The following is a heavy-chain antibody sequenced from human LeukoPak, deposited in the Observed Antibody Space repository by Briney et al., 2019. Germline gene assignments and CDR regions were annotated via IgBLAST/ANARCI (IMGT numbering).Heavy chain of an antibody. V-gene: IGHV4-34*01. Sequence: SETLSLTCAVYGGSFSGYYWSWIRQPPGKGLEWIGEINHSGSTNYNPSLKSRVTMSVDTSKNQFSLKLSSVTAADTAVYYCAREQWYSSSPHPFDYWGRGTLVTVSS. CDR1: GGSFSGYY. CDR3: AREQWYSSSPHPFDY. CDR2: INHSGST. J-gene: IGHJ4*02. D-gene: IGHD6-13*01.